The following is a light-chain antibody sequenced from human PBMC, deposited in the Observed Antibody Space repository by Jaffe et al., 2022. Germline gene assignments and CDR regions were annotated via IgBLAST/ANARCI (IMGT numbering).Light chain of an antibody. CDR1: QILSSNY. CDR2: GAS. CDR3: QQFGSSPRYS. J-gene: IGKJ2*01. Sequence: EIVLTQSPGTLSLSPGERATLSCRASQILSSNYLAWYQQRPGQAPRLLIYGASSRASGIPDRFSGSGSGTDFTLTISRLEPEDSAVYYCQQFGSSPRYSFGQGTKLQI. V-gene: IGKV3-20*01.